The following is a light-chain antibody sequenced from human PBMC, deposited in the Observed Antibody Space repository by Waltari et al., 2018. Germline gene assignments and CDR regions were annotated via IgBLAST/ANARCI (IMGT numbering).Light chain of an antibody. CDR1: RHIGGS. J-gene: IGKJ2*01. Sequence: MTQSPDTLSMSAGESVTLTCRASRHIGGSLARYHQKAGQAPRLLFYQSSTRATGVADRFSAARSRKDFTLTISSLRSEDSAVYYCQQYTDWPPYTFGQGTKLE. V-gene: IGKV3-15*01. CDR2: QSS. CDR3: QQYTDWPPYT.